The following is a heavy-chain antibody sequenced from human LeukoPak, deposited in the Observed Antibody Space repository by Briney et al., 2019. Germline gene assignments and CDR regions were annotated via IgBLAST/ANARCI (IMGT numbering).Heavy chain of an antibody. Sequence: GGSLRLSCAASGFTFSSYSMNWVRQAPGKGLEWVSSISSSSSYIYYADSVKGRFTISRDNAKNSLYLQMNSLRAEDTAVYYCARDKGGTLWEASSDGWVFDYWGQGTLVTVSS. D-gene: IGHD3-16*01. CDR3: ARDKGGTLWEASSDGWVFDY. CDR1: GFTFSSYS. V-gene: IGHV3-21*01. CDR2: ISSSSSYI. J-gene: IGHJ4*02.